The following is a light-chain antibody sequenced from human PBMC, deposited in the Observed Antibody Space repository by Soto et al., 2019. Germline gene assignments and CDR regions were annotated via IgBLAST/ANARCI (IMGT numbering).Light chain of an antibody. J-gene: IGKJ5*01. CDR2: AAS. CDR3: QEYDSLS. CDR1: QSVRSIF. V-gene: IGKV3-20*01. Sequence: VLTQSPGTLSLSPGERATLSCRASQSVRSIFLAWYQRKLGQAPRLLIYAASTRATGIPDRFTGRGSGTDFTLSISRLEPEDFGFYYCQEYDSLSFGQGTRLEIK.